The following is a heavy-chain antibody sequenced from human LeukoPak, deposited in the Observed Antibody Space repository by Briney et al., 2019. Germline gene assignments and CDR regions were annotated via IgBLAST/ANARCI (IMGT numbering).Heavy chain of an antibody. Sequence: GGSLRLSCAASGFIFSSYWMHWVRQAPGKGLVWVSRINSDGSSTSYADSVKGRFTISRDNAKNTLYLQMNSLRAEDTAVYYCALDSRVITTDYWGQGSLVTVSS. D-gene: IGHD3-22*01. J-gene: IGHJ4*02. CDR3: ALDSRVITTDY. CDR1: GFIFSSYW. V-gene: IGHV3-74*01. CDR2: INSDGSST.